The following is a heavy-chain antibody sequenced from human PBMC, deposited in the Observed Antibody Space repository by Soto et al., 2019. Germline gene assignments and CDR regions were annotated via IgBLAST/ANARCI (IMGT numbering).Heavy chain of an antibody. D-gene: IGHD3-10*01. V-gene: IGHV4-31*03. J-gene: IGHJ3*02. Sequence: QVQLQESGPGLVKPSQTLSLTCTVSGGSISSGGYFWSWIRQHPGKGLEWIGDINYSGSTYSNPSLKGRVSISVDTTKNQFSLKLRSVTAASTAVYYCARDILLWFGELPPRAHDAFDIWGQGTMVTVSS. CDR3: ARDILLWFGELPPRAHDAFDI. CDR2: INYSGST. CDR1: GGSISSGGYF.